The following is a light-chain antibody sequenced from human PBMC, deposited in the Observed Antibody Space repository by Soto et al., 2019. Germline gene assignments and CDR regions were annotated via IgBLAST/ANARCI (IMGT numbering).Light chain of an antibody. CDR1: SSDVGSYNL. CDR3: CSYAGSSTFYV. J-gene: IGLJ1*01. Sequence: QSVLTQPASVSGSPGQAITISCTGTSSDVGSYNLVSWYQQHPGKAPKLMIYQVSNRPSGVSNRFSGSKSGNTAALTLSGLQAEDEADYYCCSYAGSSTFYVFGTGTKVTVL. CDR2: QVS. V-gene: IGLV2-23*02.